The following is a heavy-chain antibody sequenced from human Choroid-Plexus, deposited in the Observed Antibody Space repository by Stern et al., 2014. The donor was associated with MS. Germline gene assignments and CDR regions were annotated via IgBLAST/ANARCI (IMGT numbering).Heavy chain of an antibody. CDR3: ARDQRGITIFGVVTDYYYLGMDV. CDR1: GYIFTGYY. J-gene: IGHJ6*02. D-gene: IGHD3-3*01. CDR2: IKPNTGGP. Sequence: VQLGESGAEVKKPGASVKVSCKTSGYIFTGYYIHWVRPAPGQGLEWMAWIKPNTGGPKYAQKFQGRVTMSRDTSISTAYVELSSLTSDDTAVYYCARDQRGITIFGVVTDYYYLGMDVWGQGTTVTVSS. V-gene: IGHV1-2*02.